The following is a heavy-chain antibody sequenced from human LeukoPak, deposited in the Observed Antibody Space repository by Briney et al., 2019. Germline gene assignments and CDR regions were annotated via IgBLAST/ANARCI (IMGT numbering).Heavy chain of an antibody. CDR2: ISYDGSNK. CDR1: GFTLSSYA. J-gene: IGHJ4*02. V-gene: IGHV3-30-3*01. Sequence: GRSLRLSCAASGFTLSSYAMHWVRQAPGKGLEWMAVISYDGSNKYYADSVKGRFTISRDNSKNTLYLQMNSLRAEDTAVYYCARADGSSGYSLITYFAYWGQGTLVTVSS. CDR3: ARADGSSGYSLITYFAY. D-gene: IGHD3-22*01.